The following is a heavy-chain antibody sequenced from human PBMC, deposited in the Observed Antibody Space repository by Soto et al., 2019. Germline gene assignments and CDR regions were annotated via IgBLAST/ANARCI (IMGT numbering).Heavy chain of an antibody. Sequence: GWSLRLSCAGSGFTFSNFWMHWVRQAPGKGLVWVARINTDGSVTSHADSVKGRFTISRDNAKSTLYLQMTSLREEDSAIYYCARQTGLGATNYWGQGTQVPVSS. J-gene: IGHJ4*02. CDR1: GFTFSNFW. CDR3: ARQTGLGATNY. D-gene: IGHD1-26*01. V-gene: IGHV3-74*01. CDR2: INTDGSVT.